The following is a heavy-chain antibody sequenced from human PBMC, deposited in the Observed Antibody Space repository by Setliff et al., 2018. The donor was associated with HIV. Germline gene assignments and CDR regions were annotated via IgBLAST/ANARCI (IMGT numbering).Heavy chain of an antibody. J-gene: IGHJ6*02. CDR3: ARERGGGYSYGRGMDV. CDR1: GYSISSGYY. Sequence: TLSLTCAVSGYSISSGYYWNWIRQPAGKGLEWIGRIYTSGSTNYNPSLKSRVTISVDTSKNQFSLKLSSVTAADTAVYYCARERGGGYSYGRGMDVWGQGTTVTVSS. V-gene: IGHV4-61*02. CDR2: IYTSGST. D-gene: IGHD5-18*01.